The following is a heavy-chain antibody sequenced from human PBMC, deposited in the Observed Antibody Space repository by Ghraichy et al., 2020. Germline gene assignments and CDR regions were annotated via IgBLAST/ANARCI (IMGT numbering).Heavy chain of an antibody. CDR2: ISYDASNK. J-gene: IGHJ4*02. CDR1: GFTFSSYG. Sequence: GGSLRLSCAASGFTFSSYGMHWVRQAPGKGLEWVAVISYDASNKYYADSVKGRFTISRDNSKNTLYLQINSLRAEDTAVYYCALSSSRGNSGDYFDYWGQGTLVTVSS. CDR3: ALSSSRGNSGDYFDY. D-gene: IGHD5-18*01. V-gene: IGHV3-30*03.